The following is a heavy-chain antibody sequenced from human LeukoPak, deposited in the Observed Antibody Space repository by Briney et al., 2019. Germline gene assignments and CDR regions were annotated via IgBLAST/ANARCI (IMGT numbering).Heavy chain of an antibody. CDR1: GFTFSSYS. CDR2: ISSSSSYI. Sequence: GGSLRLSCAASGFTFSSYSMNWVRQAPGKGLEWVSSISSSSSYIYYADSVKGRFTISRDNAKNSLYLQMNSLRAEDTAVYYCARVGPDDAFDIWGQGTMVTVSS. J-gene: IGHJ3*02. CDR3: ARVGPDDAFDI. V-gene: IGHV3-21*01.